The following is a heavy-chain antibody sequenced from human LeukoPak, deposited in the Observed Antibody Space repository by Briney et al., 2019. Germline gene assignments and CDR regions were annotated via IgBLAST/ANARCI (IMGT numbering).Heavy chain of an antibody. J-gene: IGHJ4*02. CDR3: VKSDRGYKYDY. Sequence: GESLKISCKGSGYSFTSNWIGWVRQMPGKGLDWVGIIYPGNSDTRYSPSFQGQVTISADKSISTAYLQWSSLRASDTAMYYCVKSDRGYKYDYWGQGTLVTVSS. D-gene: IGHD3-10*01. CDR1: GYSFTSNW. CDR2: IYPGNSDT. V-gene: IGHV5-51*01.